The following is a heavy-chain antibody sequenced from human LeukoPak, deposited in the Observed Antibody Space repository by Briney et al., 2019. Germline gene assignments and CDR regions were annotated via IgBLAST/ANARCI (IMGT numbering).Heavy chain of an antibody. D-gene: IGHD2-2*01. CDR3: AREGQGSTHFDY. J-gene: IGHJ4*02. CDR1: GGSISSGDYY. Sequence: PSETLSLTCTVSGGSISSGDYYWSWIRQPPGKGLEWSGYIYYSGSTYYNPSLKSRVTISVDTSKNQFSLKLSSVTAADTAVYYCAREGQGSTHFDYWGQGTLVTVSS. CDR2: IYYSGST. V-gene: IGHV4-30-4*08.